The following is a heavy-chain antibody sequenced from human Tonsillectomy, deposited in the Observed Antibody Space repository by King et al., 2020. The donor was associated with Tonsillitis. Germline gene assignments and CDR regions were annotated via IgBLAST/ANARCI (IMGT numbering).Heavy chain of an antibody. Sequence: VQLVESGGGVVQPGRSLRLSCAVSGFAFSGFGMYWVRQAPGKGLEWVSFISFDGSNTDYADSVRGRFTISRDSSNNTLYLQMESLRAEDTAVYYCAKGLYYYGSGTYYRRRDAFYIWGQGTMVTVSS. J-gene: IGHJ3*02. CDR2: ISFDGSNT. V-gene: IGHV3-30*18. D-gene: IGHD3-10*01. CDR3: AKGLYYYGSGTYYRRRDAFYI. CDR1: GFAFSGFG.